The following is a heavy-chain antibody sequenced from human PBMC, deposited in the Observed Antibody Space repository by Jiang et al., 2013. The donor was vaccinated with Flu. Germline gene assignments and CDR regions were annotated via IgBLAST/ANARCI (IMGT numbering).Heavy chain of an antibody. Sequence: PGLVKPSETLSLTCTVSGGSISSYYWSWIRQPPGKGLEWIGYIYYSGSTNYNPSLKSRVTISVDTSKNQFSLKLSSVTAADTAVYYCARSEEFGELFHYFDYWGQGTLVTVSS. D-gene: IGHD3-10*01. CDR1: GGSISSYY. V-gene: IGHV4-59*08. CDR3: ARSEEFGELFHYFDY. J-gene: IGHJ4*02. CDR2: IYYSGST.